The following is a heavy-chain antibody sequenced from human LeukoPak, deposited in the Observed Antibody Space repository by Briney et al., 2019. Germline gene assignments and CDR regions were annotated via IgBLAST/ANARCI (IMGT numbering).Heavy chain of an antibody. CDR1: GYTFTSYA. V-gene: IGHV1-3*01. CDR2: INAGNGNT. Sequence: ASVKVSCKASGYTFTSYAMHWVRQAPGQRLEWMGWINAGNGNTKYSQKFQGRVTMTRNTSISTAYMELSSLRSEDTAVYYCARVRSRYYDFWSGYYTGRNWFDPWGQGTLVTVSS. J-gene: IGHJ5*02. CDR3: ARVRSRYYDFWSGYYTGRNWFDP. D-gene: IGHD3-3*01.